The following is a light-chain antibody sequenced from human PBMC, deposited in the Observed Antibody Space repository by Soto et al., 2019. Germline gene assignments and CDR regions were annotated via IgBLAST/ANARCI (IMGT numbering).Light chain of an antibody. CDR3: QQYDSSLWT. V-gene: IGKV3-20*01. CDR2: GAS. CDR1: QSVSSSY. Sequence: EIALTQYPGTLSLSQGERASLSCRASQSVSSSYLAWYQQKPGQAPRLLIYGASSRATGIPDRFSGSGSGTDFTLTISRLEPEDFAVYYCQQYDSSLWTFGQGTKVDNK. J-gene: IGKJ1*01.